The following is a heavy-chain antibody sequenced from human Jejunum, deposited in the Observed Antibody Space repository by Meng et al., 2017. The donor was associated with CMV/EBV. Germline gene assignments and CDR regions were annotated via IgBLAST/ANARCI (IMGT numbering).Heavy chain of an antibody. V-gene: IGHV3-30-3*01. D-gene: IGHD5-24*01. CDR1: TTRA. CDR2: ISYDGSET. J-gene: IGHJ6*02. Sequence: TTRAMQWIRQAPGKGLEWVSMISYDGSETCYADFVKGRFTISRDNFKSTVYLQMNSLRSEETSMFYCARGADDHNNYYYGVDVWGPGTTVTVSS. CDR3: ARGADDHNNYYYGVDV.